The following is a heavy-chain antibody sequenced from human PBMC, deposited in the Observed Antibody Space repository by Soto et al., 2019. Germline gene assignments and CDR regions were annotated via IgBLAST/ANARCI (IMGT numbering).Heavy chain of an antibody. D-gene: IGHD6-13*01. V-gene: IGHV1-18*01. CDR1: GYPFTSHG. CDR2: ISAYSGNT. Sequence: ASVKVSCKASGYPFTSHGISWARQDPGQGLEWMGWISAYSGNTNYAQKLQGRVTMTTDTSTSTAYMELRSLRSDDTAVHYCARSIAAAVDFDYWGQGTLVTVSS. CDR3: ARSIAAAVDFDY. J-gene: IGHJ4*02.